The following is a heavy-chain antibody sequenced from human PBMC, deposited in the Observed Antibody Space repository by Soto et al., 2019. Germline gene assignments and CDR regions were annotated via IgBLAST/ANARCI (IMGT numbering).Heavy chain of an antibody. J-gene: IGHJ4*02. Sequence: GGSLRLSCAASGFTFSSYGMHWVRQAPGKGLEWVSAICGSGGSTYYADSVKGRFTISRDNSKDTLYLQMDSLRAEDTAVYYCAKDDGQLWPPFDYWGQGTLVTVSS. CDR2: ICGSGGST. CDR3: AKDDGQLWPPFDY. D-gene: IGHD5-18*01. CDR1: GFTFSSYG. V-gene: IGHV3-23*01.